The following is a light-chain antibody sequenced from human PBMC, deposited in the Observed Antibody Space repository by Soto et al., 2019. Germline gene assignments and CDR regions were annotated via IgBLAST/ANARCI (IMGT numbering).Light chain of an antibody. CDR2: EVT. V-gene: IGLV2-14*01. J-gene: IGLJ2*01. CDR1: SSDIGGYHY. CDR3: SSYTSSSTLV. Sequence: QSALTQPASVSGSPGQSITISCTGTSSDIGGYHYVSWYQQHPGKAPKLIIYEVTPRPSGVSDRFSGSKSGNTASLTISGLQAEDEADFYCSSYTSSSTLVFGGGTKLTVL.